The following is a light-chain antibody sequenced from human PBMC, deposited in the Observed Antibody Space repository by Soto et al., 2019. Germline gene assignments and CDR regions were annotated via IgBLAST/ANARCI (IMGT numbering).Light chain of an antibody. CDR2: GAS. Sequence: AIQLTQSPSSLSASVGDRVTITCRASQDISSSLAWYQQKAGKAPKLLIYGASILQSGVPSGFSGSGFGTDFTLTISSLRAEDFATYYCQQYESYPYTFGRGTRLEIK. V-gene: IGKV1-13*02. J-gene: IGKJ2*01. CDR3: QQYESYPYT. CDR1: QDISSS.